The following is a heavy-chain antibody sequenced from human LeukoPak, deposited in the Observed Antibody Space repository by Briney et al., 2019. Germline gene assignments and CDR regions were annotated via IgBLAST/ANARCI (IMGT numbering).Heavy chain of an antibody. CDR2: IYYSGST. J-gene: IGHJ4*02. CDR1: GGSISSSSYY. CDR3: ARLLGQGDGYKAFDW. V-gene: IGHV4-39*01. D-gene: IGHD5-24*01. Sequence: SETLSLTCTVSGGSISSSSYYWGWIRQPPGKGLEWIGSIYYSGSTYYNPSLKSRVTISVDTSKNQFSLKLSSVTAADTAVYYCARLLGQGDGYKAFDWWGQGTLVTVSS.